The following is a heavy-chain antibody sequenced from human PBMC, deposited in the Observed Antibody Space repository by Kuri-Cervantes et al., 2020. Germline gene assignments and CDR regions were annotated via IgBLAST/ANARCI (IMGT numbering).Heavy chain of an antibody. Sequence: ASVKVSCKASGYTFTSYGISWVRQSPGQGLEWMGWIIAYNGNTNYAQKLQGRVTMTTETSTSTAYMELRSLRTDDTAVYYCARQIVVDAFDIWGQGTMVTVSS. V-gene: IGHV1-18*01. CDR2: IIAYNGNT. CDR1: GYTFTSYG. D-gene: IGHD3-22*01. CDR3: ARQIVVDAFDI. J-gene: IGHJ3*02.